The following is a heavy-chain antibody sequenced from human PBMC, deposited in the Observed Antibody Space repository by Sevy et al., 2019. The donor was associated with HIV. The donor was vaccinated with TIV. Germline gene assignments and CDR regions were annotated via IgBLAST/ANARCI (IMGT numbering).Heavy chain of an antibody. V-gene: IGHV3-23*01. Sequence: GGSLRLSCAASGLTFSNYAMSWVRQAPGKGLEWISAISGGGGNIYNAASVQGRFTISRDNSKNTLYLQMNSLTDGDTAVYYCAIPLGDYVWGSYGFAYWGQGTLVTVSS. CDR1: GLTFSNYA. CDR2: ISGGGGNI. CDR3: AIPLGDYVWGSYGFAY. D-gene: IGHD3-16*01. J-gene: IGHJ4*02.